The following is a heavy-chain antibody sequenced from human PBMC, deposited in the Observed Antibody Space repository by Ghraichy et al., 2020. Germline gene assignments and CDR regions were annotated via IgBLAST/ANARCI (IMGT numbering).Heavy chain of an antibody. J-gene: IGHJ5*02. CDR2: IYHSGST. CDR1: GYSISSGYY. D-gene: IGHD4-11*01. Sequence: SQTRSLTCAVSGYSISSGYYWGWIRQPPGKGLEWIGSIYHSGSTYYNPSLKSRVTISVDTSKNQFSLKLSSVTAADTAVYYCARGWGLPTFFYWFDPWGQGTLVTVSS. CDR3: ARGWGLPTFFYWFDP. V-gene: IGHV4-38-2*01.